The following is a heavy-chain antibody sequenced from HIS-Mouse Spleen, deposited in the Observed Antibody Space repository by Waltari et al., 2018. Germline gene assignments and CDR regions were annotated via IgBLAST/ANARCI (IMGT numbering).Heavy chain of an antibody. CDR1: GGSISSSSYY. CDR3: ARDRELYFDY. CDR2: IYYSGST. D-gene: IGHD1-26*01. V-gene: IGHV4-39*07. J-gene: IGHJ4*02. Sequence: QLQLQESGPGLVKPSETLSLTCTVSGGSISSSSYYWGWIRQPPGKGLEGIGSIYYSGSTYYTPSLKSRVTISVDTSKNQFSLKLSSVTAADTAVYYCARDRELYFDYWGQGTLVTVSS.